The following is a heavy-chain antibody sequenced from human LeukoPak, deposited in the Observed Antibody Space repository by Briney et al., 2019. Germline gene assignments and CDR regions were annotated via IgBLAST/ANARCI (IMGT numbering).Heavy chain of an antibody. J-gene: IGHJ4*02. CDR1: GGSISSYY. CDR2: IYYSGST. Sequence: SETLSLTCTVSGGSISSYYWSWIRQPPGKGLEWIGYIYYSGSTNYNPSLKSRVTISVDTSKNQFSLKLSSVTAADTAGYYCARWGRWLQEAPDYWGQGTLVTVSS. D-gene: IGHD5-24*01. V-gene: IGHV4-59*01. CDR3: ARWGRWLQEAPDY.